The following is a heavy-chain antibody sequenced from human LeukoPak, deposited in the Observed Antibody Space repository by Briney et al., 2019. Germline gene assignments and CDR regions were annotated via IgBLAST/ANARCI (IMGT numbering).Heavy chain of an antibody. V-gene: IGHV3-7*04. D-gene: IGHD5-24*01. CDR2: IKQDGSEI. CDR3: TRVGYIDEGIDY. J-gene: IGHJ4*02. CDR1: GFFFNAYW. Sequence: GGSLRLSCAASGFFFNAYWLSWVRQAPGMGLEWVANIKQDGSEIYYVDSVKGRFIISRDNAKNSLFLQMNSLRAEDTAIYYCTRVGYIDEGIDYWGQGTLVTVSS.